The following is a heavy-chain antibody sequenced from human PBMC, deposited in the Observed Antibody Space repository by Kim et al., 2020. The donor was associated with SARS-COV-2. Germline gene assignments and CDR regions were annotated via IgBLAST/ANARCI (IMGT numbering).Heavy chain of an antibody. D-gene: IGHD2-15*01. CDR3: ARKQDTTTWTFDY. J-gene: IGHJ4*02. CDR1: GESVSSNTAT. V-gene: IGHV6-1*01. Sequence: SQTLSLTCAISGESVSSNTATWNWIRQSPSRGLEWLGRTYYRSKWYDDYALSVKSRITINPDTSNNQFSLQLNSVTPEDTAVYYCARKQDTTTWTFDYWGQGTLVTVSS. CDR2: TYYRSKWYD.